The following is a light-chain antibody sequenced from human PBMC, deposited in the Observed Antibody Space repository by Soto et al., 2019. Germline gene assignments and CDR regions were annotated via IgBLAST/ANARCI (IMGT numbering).Light chain of an antibody. Sequence: ALTQPASVSGSPGQSITISCTGTSSDVGAYQFVSWYRQHPGKAPKLVISDVSNRPSGVSNRFSGSKSDNTASLTISGLQAEDEADYYCSSYTTSSTVVFGGGTKLTVL. CDR2: DVS. CDR3: SSYTTSSTVV. CDR1: SSDVGAYQF. V-gene: IGLV2-14*01. J-gene: IGLJ2*01.